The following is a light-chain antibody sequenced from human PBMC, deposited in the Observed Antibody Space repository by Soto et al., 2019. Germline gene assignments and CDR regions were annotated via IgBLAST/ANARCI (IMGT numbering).Light chain of an antibody. CDR1: QSINSW. J-gene: IGKJ1*01. Sequence: DIQMTQSPSTLSASVGDRVTITCRASQSINSWLAWYQQKPGKAPKLLIYKASSLESGVPSRFSGSGSGTEFTLTISSLQPDDFATYYCQHYNGYPWTFGQGTKVEIK. CDR3: QHYNGYPWT. V-gene: IGKV1-5*03. CDR2: KAS.